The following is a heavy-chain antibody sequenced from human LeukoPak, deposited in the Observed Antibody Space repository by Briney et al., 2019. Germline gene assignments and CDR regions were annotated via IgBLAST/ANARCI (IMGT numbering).Heavy chain of an antibody. CDR2: TSGDNVNT. CDR1: GYSFINYG. J-gene: IGHJ4*02. CDR3: ARDDLKPRGSWSDPELGD. V-gene: IGHV1-18*01. D-gene: IGHD3-16*01. Sequence: ASVKVSCKASGYSFINYGIGWVRQARGQGLEWMGWTSGDNVNTYYAQKFLGRVIMTTETSTTTAYMELRSLRPDDTAVYYCARDDLKPRGSWSDPELGDWGQGTLVTVSS.